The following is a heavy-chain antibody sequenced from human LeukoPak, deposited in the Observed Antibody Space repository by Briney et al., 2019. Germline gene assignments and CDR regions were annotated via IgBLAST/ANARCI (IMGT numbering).Heavy chain of an antibody. J-gene: IGHJ3*02. CDR2: IYGSGGST. V-gene: IGHV3-23*01. CDR1: GFTFSSCA. Sequence: GSLRLSCAASGFTFSSCAMSWVRQAPGKGLEWVSAIYGSGGSTYYADSLKGRFTISRDNSKSTLYLQMNSLRAEDTAVYYCAKVTSGWYGDAFDIWGQGTMVTVSS. D-gene: IGHD6-19*01. CDR3: AKVTSGWYGDAFDI.